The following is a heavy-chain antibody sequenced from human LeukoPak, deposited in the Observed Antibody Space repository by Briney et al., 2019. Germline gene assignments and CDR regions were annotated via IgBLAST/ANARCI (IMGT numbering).Heavy chain of an antibody. Sequence: GSLRLSCVVSGFTFSSYEMNWVRQAPGKGLEWLSHISSSGSSIQYADSVKGRFTISRDNAKNSLYLQMNSLRAEDTAVYYCARTRDGPFDYWGQGTLVTVSS. J-gene: IGHJ4*02. CDR3: ARTRDGPFDY. CDR2: ISSSGSSI. CDR1: GFTFSSYE. V-gene: IGHV3-48*03. D-gene: IGHD5-24*01.